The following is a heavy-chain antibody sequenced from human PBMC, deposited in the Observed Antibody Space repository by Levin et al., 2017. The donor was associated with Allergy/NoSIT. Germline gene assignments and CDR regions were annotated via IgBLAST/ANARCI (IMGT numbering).Heavy chain of an antibody. D-gene: IGHD5-18*01. CDR2: MNPNSGNT. CDR3: ARGSTWIQLWLRNRKAKKHYYYMDV. Sequence: VASVKVSCKASGYTFTSYDINWVRQATGQGLEWMGWMNPNSGNTGYAQKFQGRVTMTRNTSISTAYMELSSLRSEDTAVYYCARGSTWIQLWLRNRKAKKHYYYMDVWGKGTTVTVSS. V-gene: IGHV1-8*01. J-gene: IGHJ6*03. CDR1: GYTFTSYD.